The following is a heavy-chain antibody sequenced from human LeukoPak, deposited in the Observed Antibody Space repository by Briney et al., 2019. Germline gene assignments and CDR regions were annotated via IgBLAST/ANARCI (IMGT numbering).Heavy chain of an antibody. D-gene: IGHD6-13*01. J-gene: IGHJ4*02. CDR1: GFTVSSNY. CDR2: IYSGGSA. CDR3: ARLGGYSSSWYDY. Sequence: GGSLRLSCAASGFTVSSNYMSWVRQAPGKGLEWVSVIYSGGSAYYADSVKGRFTISRDNSKNTLYLQMNSLRAEDTAVYYCARLGGYSSSWYDYWGQGTLVTVSS. V-gene: IGHV3-53*01.